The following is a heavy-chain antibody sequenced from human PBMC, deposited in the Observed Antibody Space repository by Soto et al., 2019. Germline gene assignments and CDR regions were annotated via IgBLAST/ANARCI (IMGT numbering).Heavy chain of an antibody. CDR3: AKDRLDRAPAGWVDC. CDR2: ISATGYAT. D-gene: IGHD6-13*01. CDR1: GFSFSNYA. V-gene: IGHV3-23*01. J-gene: IGHJ5*01. Sequence: EVQLLESGGGLVQPGGSLRLSCEASGFSFSNYAMSWVRQTPGKGLEGVSGISATGYATFYAESVKGRFTISRDNSKNTLYVQMNDLRGDDTATYYCAKDRLDRAPAGWVDCWGQGALVTVSS.